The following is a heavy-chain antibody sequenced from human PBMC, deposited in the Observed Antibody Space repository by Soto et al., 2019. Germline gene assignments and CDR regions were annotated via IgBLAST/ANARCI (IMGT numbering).Heavy chain of an antibody. V-gene: IGHV3-7*04. CDR1: QISFSSYW. J-gene: IGHJ3*01. Sequence: PGGSLRLSCVVSQISFSSYWMTWVRQAPGKGLECVANINQDGSDKYYEDSVKGRFTISRDNSKNTLYLHMNSLRAEDTTVYYCVRGDYHDTSGPFSDAFDVWGPGTMVTVSS. D-gene: IGHD3-22*01. CDR2: INQDGSDK. CDR3: VRGDYHDTSGPFSDAFDV.